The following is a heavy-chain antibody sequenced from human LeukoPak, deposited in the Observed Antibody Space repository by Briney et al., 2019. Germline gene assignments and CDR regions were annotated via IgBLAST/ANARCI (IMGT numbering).Heavy chain of an antibody. V-gene: IGHV4-39*07. D-gene: IGHD3-3*01. CDR1: GGSISSSSYY. Sequence: SETLSLTCTVSGGSISSSSYYWGWIRQPPGKGLEWIGYIYHSGSTYYNPSLKSRVTISVDRSKNQFSLKLSSVTAADTAVYYCARVRVVISAFDIWGQGTMVTVSS. J-gene: IGHJ3*02. CDR3: ARVRVVISAFDI. CDR2: IYHSGST.